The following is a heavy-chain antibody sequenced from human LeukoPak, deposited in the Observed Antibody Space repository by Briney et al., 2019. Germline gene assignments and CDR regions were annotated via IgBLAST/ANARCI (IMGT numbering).Heavy chain of an antibody. J-gene: IGHJ6*03. CDR2: IYYSGST. Sequence: SETLSLTCTVSGGSISSYYWSWIRQPPGKGLEWIGYIYYSGSTNYNPSLKSRVTISVDTSKNQLSLKLSSVTAADTAVYYCAKSAGGYYYYYMDVWGKGTTVTVSS. V-gene: IGHV4-59*01. CDR1: GGSISSYY. CDR3: AKSAGGYYYYYMDV. D-gene: IGHD3-10*01.